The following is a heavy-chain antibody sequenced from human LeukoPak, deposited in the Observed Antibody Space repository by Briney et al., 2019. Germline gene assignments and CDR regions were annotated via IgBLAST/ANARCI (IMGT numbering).Heavy chain of an antibody. CDR1: GGSITSGNYY. D-gene: IGHD3-10*01. CDR2: IKYSGTT. V-gene: IGHV4-39*01. CDR3: ARHADSGFGELAFDY. J-gene: IGHJ4*02. Sequence: SETLSLTCSVSGGSITSGNYYWGWICQPPGKGLEWIGSIKYSGTTYQNPSLKSRVTISVDTSKNQFSLKLSSVTAADTGVYYCARHADSGFGELAFDYWGQGTLVTVSS.